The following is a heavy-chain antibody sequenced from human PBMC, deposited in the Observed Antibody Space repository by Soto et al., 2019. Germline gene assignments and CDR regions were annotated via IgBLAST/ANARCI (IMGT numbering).Heavy chain of an antibody. D-gene: IGHD3-9*01. Sequence: SETLSLTCTVSGGSISSGDYYWSWIRQPPGKGLEWIGYIYYSGSTYYNPSLKSRVTISVDTSKNQFSLKLSSVTAADTAVYYCARGIHDILTGYYKPLDYWGRGTLVTVSS. J-gene: IGHJ4*02. CDR2: IYYSGST. CDR3: ARGIHDILTGYYKPLDY. V-gene: IGHV4-30-4*01. CDR1: GGSISSGDYY.